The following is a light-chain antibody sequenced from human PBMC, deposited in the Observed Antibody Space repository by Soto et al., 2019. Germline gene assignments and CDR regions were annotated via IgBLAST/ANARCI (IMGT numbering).Light chain of an antibody. CDR3: QQYGSSPWT. J-gene: IGKJ1*01. Sequence: EIVLTQSPGTLSLSPGERATLSCRASQSVSSSDLAWYQQKPGQAPRLLIYGASSRATGIPDRFSGSGSGTDFTITISRLEPEDFAVYYCQQYGSSPWTFGQGTKVEIK. V-gene: IGKV3-20*01. CDR1: QSVSSSD. CDR2: GAS.